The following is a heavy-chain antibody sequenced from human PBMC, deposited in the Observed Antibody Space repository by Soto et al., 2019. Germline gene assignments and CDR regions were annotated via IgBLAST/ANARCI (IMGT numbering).Heavy chain of an antibody. J-gene: IGHJ3*02. D-gene: IGHD5-12*01. V-gene: IGHV3-33*01. Sequence: PGGSLRLSCAASGFTFSSYGMHWVRQAPGKGLEWVAVIWYDGSNKYYADSVKGRFTISRDNSKNTLYLQMNSLRAEGTAVYYCARDKDRYSGYEPDAFDIWGQGTMVNGSS. CDR2: IWYDGSNK. CDR3: ARDKDRYSGYEPDAFDI. CDR1: GFTFSSYG.